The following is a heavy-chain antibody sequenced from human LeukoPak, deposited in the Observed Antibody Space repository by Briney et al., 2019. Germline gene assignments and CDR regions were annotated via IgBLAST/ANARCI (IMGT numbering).Heavy chain of an antibody. D-gene: IGHD3-16*01. CDR1: GFTFTSYA. CDR3: AKRIGGVNSFDH. Sequence: GGSLRLSCAASGFTFTSYAMSWVRQAPGRGLEWVSVISGSSDTTYYADSVKGRFIISRDNSKNTLYLQMNSLRAEDTAVYYCAKRIGGVNSFDHWGQGTLVTVSS. CDR2: ISGSSDTT. J-gene: IGHJ4*02. V-gene: IGHV3-23*01.